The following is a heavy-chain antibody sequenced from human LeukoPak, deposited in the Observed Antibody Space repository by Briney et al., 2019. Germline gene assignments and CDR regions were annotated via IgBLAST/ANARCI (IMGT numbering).Heavy chain of an antibody. J-gene: IGHJ5*02. D-gene: IGHD2-2*01. CDR2: IGGSGATI. V-gene: IGHV3-23*01. CDR1: GFTFSSYA. CDR3: AKDRYCSSTSCYAGQFDP. Sequence: GGSLRLSCAASGFTFSSYAMSWVRQAPGKGLEWVSAIGGSGATIYYADSVKGRFTISRDNSKNTLYLQMNSLRVEDTVVYYCAKDRYCSSTSCYAGQFDPWGQGTLVTVSS.